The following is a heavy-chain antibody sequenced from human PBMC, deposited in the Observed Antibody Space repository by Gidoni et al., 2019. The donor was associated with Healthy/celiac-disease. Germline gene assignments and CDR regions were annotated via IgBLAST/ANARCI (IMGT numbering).Heavy chain of an antibody. CDR1: GFTFDDYA. CDR3: AKDKSGYDPEWWFDP. CDR2: ISWNSGSI. V-gene: IGHV3-9*01. Sequence: EVQLVASGGGLVEPGRSLSLSCAAAGFTFDDYAMHWVRQAPGKGLEWVSGISWNSGSIGYADSVKGRFTISRDNAKNSLYLQMNSLRAEDTALYYCAKDKSGYDPEWWFDPWGQGTLVTVSS. J-gene: IGHJ5*02. D-gene: IGHD5-12*01.